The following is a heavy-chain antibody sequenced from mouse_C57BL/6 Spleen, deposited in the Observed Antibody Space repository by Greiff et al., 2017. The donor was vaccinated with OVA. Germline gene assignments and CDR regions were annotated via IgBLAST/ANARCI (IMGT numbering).Heavy chain of an antibody. CDR3: ARHEIYYDYDWFAY. J-gene: IGHJ3*01. D-gene: IGHD2-4*01. V-gene: IGHV2-6-1*01. CDR1: GFSLTSYG. Sequence: VKLQESGPGLVAPSQSLSITCTVSGFSLTSYGVHWVRQPPGKGLEWLVVIWSDGSTTYNSALKSRLSISKDNSKSQVFLKMNSLQTDDTAMYYCARHEIYYDYDWFAYWGQGTLVTVSA. CDR2: IWSDGST.